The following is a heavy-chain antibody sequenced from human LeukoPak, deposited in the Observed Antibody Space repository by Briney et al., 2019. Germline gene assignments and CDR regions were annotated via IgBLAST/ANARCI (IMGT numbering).Heavy chain of an antibody. CDR2: INPNSGGT. D-gene: IGHD5-18*01. Sequence: ASVKVSCKASEYTFTGYYMHWVRQAPGQGLEWMGRINPNSGGTNYAQKFQGRVTMTRDTSISTAYMELSRLRSDDTAVYYCALGGSVDTAMVTWYYFDYWGQGTLVTVSS. J-gene: IGHJ4*02. CDR1: EYTFTGYY. CDR3: ALGGSVDTAMVTWYYFDY. V-gene: IGHV1-2*06.